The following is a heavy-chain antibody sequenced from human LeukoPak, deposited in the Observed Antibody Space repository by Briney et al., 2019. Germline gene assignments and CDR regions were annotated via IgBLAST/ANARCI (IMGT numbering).Heavy chain of an antibody. CDR1: GFSFSSYG. J-gene: IGHJ4*02. CDR2: IDPTGRSV. Sequence: GGSLRLSCAASGFSFSSYGMNWVRQAPGRGLEWVSYIDPTGRSVYYADSVKGRFTVSRDNANHSVFLQMNSLRDDDTAVYFCARKVALWGQGTLVTVSS. V-gene: IGHV3-48*02. CDR3: ARKVAL. D-gene: IGHD2-15*01.